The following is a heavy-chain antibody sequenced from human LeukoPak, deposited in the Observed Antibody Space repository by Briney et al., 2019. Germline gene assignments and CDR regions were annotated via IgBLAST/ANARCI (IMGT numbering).Heavy chain of an antibody. CDR2: IYSGGST. Sequence: PGGSLRLSCAASGFTVSSNYMSWVRQAPGKGLEWVSVIYSGGSTYYSDSVKGRFTISRDNSKNTLYLQMNSLRAEDTAVYYCARGYYDSSGYSPWGQGTLVTVSS. V-gene: IGHV3-53*01. CDR1: GFTVSSNY. CDR3: ARGYYDSSGYSP. D-gene: IGHD3-22*01. J-gene: IGHJ5*02.